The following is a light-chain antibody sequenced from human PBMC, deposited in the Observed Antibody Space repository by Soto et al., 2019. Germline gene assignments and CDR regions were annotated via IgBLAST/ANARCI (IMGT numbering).Light chain of an antibody. Sequence: QSALTQPASVSGSPGQSITISCTGTSSDVGGYNFVSWYQQHPGKVPKLMILDVNRRPSGVSDRFSGSKSGNTASLTISGIQAEDEGDYYCCSYTSSSTHVFGSGTKLTVL. CDR2: DVN. V-gene: IGLV2-14*03. CDR3: CSYTSSSTHV. CDR1: SSDVGGYNF. J-gene: IGLJ1*01.